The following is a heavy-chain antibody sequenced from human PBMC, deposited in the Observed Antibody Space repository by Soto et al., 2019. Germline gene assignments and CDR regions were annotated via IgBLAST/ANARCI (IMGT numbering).Heavy chain of an antibody. Sequence: EVQLAESGGGLAQPGGSLRLSCAASGFTLSGYATDWVRQAPGKGLEYVSGISSNGVGTYYANSVQGRFTISRDNSKNTVYLQMGSLRPEDMAVYYCARRARPDFSYMAVWGKGTTVTVS. CDR3: ARRARPDFSYMAV. D-gene: IGHD6-6*01. CDR2: ISSNGVGT. V-gene: IGHV3-64*01. J-gene: IGHJ6*03. CDR1: GFTLSGYA.